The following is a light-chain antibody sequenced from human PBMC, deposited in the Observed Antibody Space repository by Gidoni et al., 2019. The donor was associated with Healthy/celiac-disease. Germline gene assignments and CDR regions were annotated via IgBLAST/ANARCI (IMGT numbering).Light chain of an antibody. CDR3: QQYDNLPPFT. CDR1: QDISNY. V-gene: IGKV1-33*01. Sequence: DIQMTQSPSSLSASVGDRVNITCQASQDISNYLNWYQQKPGKAPKLLIYEASNLETGVPSRFSGSGSGTDFTFTISSLQPEDIATSYCQQYDNLPPFTFGPGTKVDIK. CDR2: EAS. J-gene: IGKJ3*01.